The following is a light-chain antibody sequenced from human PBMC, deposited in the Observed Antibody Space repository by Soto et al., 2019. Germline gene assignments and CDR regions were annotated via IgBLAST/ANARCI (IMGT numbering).Light chain of an antibody. CDR3: LQDHDYPWT. J-gene: IGKJ1*01. V-gene: IGKV1-6*01. CDR2: AAS. CDR1: QSIGKH. Sequence: IQMTQSPSSLSASVGDRVTITCRASQSIGKHLNWYQQKPGKAPKFLIYAASNLRSGVPSRFSGSGSGTQFTLTINNLQPEDSATYFCLQDHDYPWTFGHGTKVDIK.